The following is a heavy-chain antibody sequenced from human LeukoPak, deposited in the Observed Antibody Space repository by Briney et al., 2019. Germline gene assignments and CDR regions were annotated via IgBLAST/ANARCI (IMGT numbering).Heavy chain of an antibody. Sequence: GGSLRLSCVASGFTFSSYEMNWVRQAPGKGLEWVSYISSSGNTIYYADSVKGRFTISRDNAKNSLYLQMNSLRAEDTAVYYCAREGQGSWYWRVDYWGQGSLVTVSS. CDR1: GFTFSSYE. D-gene: IGHD6-13*01. CDR3: AREGQGSWYWRVDY. V-gene: IGHV3-48*03. J-gene: IGHJ4*02. CDR2: ISSSGNTI.